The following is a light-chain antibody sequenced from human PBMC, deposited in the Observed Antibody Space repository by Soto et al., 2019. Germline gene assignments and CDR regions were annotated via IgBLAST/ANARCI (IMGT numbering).Light chain of an antibody. CDR1: TNDVGGYNY. J-gene: IGLJ1*01. Sequence: QSALTQPASVSGSPGQSITISCSGTTNDVGGYNYVSWYQQHPGKAPKLLIYGVTDRPSGVSSRFSGSKSGNAASLTISGLQAEDEGDYYCSSYTGGNPSYVFGTGTKLTVL. CDR3: SSYTGGNPSYV. CDR2: GVT. V-gene: IGLV2-14*03.